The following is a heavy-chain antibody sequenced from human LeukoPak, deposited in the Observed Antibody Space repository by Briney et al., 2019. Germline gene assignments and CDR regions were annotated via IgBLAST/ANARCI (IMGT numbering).Heavy chain of an antibody. V-gene: IGHV1-2*02. Sequence: ASVKVSCKASGYTFTGYYMHWVRQAPGQGLEWMGWINPNSGGTNYAQKFQGRVTMTRDTSISTAYMELSRLRSDDTAVYYCARIWTYYYDSSGHYYFDYWGQGTLVTVSS. CDR1: GYTFTGYY. D-gene: IGHD3-22*01. CDR2: INPNSGGT. CDR3: ARIWTYYYDSSGHYYFDY. J-gene: IGHJ4*02.